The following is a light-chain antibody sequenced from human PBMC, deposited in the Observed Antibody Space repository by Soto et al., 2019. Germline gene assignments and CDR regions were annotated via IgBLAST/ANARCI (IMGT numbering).Light chain of an antibody. Sequence: EIVLTQSPGTLSLSPGERATLSCRASQSVSSSYLAWYQQKPGQAPRLLIYGASSRATGIPDRFSGSGSGTDFTLTISRLEPGDFAVYYCQQYGSSPPTTFGQGTRREI. CDR2: GAS. CDR3: QQYGSSPPTT. V-gene: IGKV3-20*01. J-gene: IGKJ5*01. CDR1: QSVSSSY.